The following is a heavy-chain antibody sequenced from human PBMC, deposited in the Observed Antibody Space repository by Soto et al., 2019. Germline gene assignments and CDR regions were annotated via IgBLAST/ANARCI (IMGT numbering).Heavy chain of an antibody. CDR2: VIPILDAR. D-gene: IGHD3-16*01. V-gene: IGHV1-69*01. CDR3: DSDVRDYGVTSIHFRQSPDVFDI. Sequence: QVQLVQSGAEVKKSGSSVKISCEASGGTLNSHAISWVRQARGHGLERMGGVIPILDARNYSQKFQGRVTIIADESLTTVYKDLSSLTSEDTAMYDCDSDVRDYGVTSIHFRQSPDVFDIWRQGTMVTVSS. CDR1: GGTLNSHA. J-gene: IGHJ3*02.